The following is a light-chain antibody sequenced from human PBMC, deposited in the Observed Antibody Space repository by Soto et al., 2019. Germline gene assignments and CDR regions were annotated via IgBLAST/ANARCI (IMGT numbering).Light chain of an antibody. Sequence: QSALTQPASVSGSPGQSITISCTGTSSDVGGYNYVSWYQHHPGKAPKLMIYEVNNRPSGVSHRFSGSKSGNTASLTISGLQAEDEADYYCRSYTGSSTPVFGGGTKLTVL. CDR1: SSDVGGYNY. V-gene: IGLV2-14*01. CDR2: EVN. CDR3: RSYTGSSTPV. J-gene: IGLJ3*02.